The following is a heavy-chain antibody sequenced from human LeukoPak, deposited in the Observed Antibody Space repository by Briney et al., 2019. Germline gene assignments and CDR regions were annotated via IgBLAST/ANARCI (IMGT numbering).Heavy chain of an antibody. Sequence: SETLSLTCTVSGGSISSSSYYWGWIHQPPGKGLEWIGSIYYSGSTYYNPSLKSRVTISVDTSKNQFSLKLSSVTAADTAVYYCARLNLYCSSTSCSDYWGQGTLVTVSS. V-gene: IGHV4-39*01. J-gene: IGHJ4*02. CDR3: ARLNLYCSSTSCSDY. D-gene: IGHD2-2*01. CDR1: GGSISSSSYY. CDR2: IYYSGST.